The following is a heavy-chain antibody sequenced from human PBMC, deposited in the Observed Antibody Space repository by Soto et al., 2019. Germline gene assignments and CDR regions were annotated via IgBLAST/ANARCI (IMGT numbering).Heavy chain of an antibody. CDR3: VKDRDSNSWPSRDV. CDR1: GYTFTRNG. D-gene: IGHD3-22*01. CDR2: ISPNSGNT. V-gene: IGHV1-18*01. J-gene: IGHJ6*02. Sequence: QVHLVQSGAEVKKPGASVNVSCKTSGYTFTRNGISWVRQAPGQGLEWMGWISPNSGNTKYAQKLQGRVIMTTDTSTSTAYTELTSLTSDDTALYYCVKDRDSNSWPSRDVWGPATTVTVSS.